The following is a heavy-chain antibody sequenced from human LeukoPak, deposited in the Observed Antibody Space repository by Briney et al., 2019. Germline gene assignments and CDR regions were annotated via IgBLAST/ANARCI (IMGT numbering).Heavy chain of an antibody. D-gene: IGHD3-22*01. V-gene: IGHV5-51*01. CDR1: GYSFTSYW. CDR3: AGYYDSSGYYPTGAFDI. CDR2: IYPGDSDT. Sequence: GESLKISCKGSGYSFTSYWIGWVRQMPGKGLEWMGIIYPGDSDTRYSPSFQGQVTISADKSISTAYLQWSSLKASDTAMYHCAGYYDSSGYYPTGAFDIWGQGTMVTVSS. J-gene: IGHJ3*02.